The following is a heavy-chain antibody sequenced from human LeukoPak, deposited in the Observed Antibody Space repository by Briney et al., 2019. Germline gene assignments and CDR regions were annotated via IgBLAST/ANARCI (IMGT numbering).Heavy chain of an antibody. D-gene: IGHD6-13*01. J-gene: IGHJ3*02. CDR1: GYTFTSYD. V-gene: IGHV1-8*01. Sequence: ASVKVSCKASGYTFTSYDINWVRQATGQGLEWMGWMNPNSGNTGYAQKFQGRVTMTRNTSISTAYMELSSLRSGDTAVYYCAREMYSSSWYEANAFDIWGQGTMVTVSS. CDR2: MNPNSGNT. CDR3: AREMYSSSWYEANAFDI.